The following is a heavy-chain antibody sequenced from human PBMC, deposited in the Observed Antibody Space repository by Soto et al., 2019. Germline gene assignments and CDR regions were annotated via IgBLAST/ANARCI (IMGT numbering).Heavy chain of an antibody. CDR2: ISSSSSYT. CDR3: ARDQSWRDLVWWFDP. J-gene: IGHJ5*02. D-gene: IGHD3-16*01. V-gene: IGHV3-11*05. CDR1: GFMFSDYY. Sequence: GGSLRLSCAASGFMFSDYYMSWIRQAPGKGLEWVSYISSSSSYTNYADSVKGRFTISRDNAKNSLYLQMNSLTSEDTAVYYCARDQSWRDLVWWFDPWGQGTLVTVSS.